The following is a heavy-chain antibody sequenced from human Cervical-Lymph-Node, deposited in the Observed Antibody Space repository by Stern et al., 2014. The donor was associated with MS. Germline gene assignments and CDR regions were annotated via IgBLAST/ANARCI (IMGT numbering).Heavy chain of an antibody. CDR1: GDSITSYS. CDR3: ARDVGDGKFGELSRFDY. V-gene: IGHV4-59*01. J-gene: IGHJ4*02. CDR2: IYSSGRS. Sequence: DQLVESGPGLLKPSETLSLTCTVSGDSITSYSWSWIRQPPGKGLEWIGYIYSSGRSNYNPSLKRRITMSVDTSKNQFSLKLSSVTTADTAVYYCARDVGDGKFGELSRFDYWGQGTLVTVSS. D-gene: IGHD3-10*01.